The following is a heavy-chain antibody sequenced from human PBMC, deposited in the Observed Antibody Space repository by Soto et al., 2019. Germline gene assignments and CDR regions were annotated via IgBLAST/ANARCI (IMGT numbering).Heavy chain of an antibody. CDR1: GGSISSGGYY. D-gene: IGHD3-3*01. V-gene: IGHV4-31*03. J-gene: IGHJ6*02. CDR2: IYYSGST. CDR3: ARGSDFWSGHKPGDYYYYGMGV. Sequence: SETLSLTCTVSGGSISSGGYYWSWIRQHPGKGLGWIGYIYYSGSTYYNPSLKSRVTISVDTSKNQFSLKLSSVTAADTAVYYCARGSDFWSGHKPGDYYYYGMGVWGQGTTVTVSS.